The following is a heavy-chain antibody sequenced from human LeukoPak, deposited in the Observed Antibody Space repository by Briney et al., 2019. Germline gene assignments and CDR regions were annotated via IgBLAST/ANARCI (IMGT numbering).Heavy chain of an antibody. D-gene: IGHD3-22*01. CDR1: GGSISSYY. Sequence: SETLSLTCTVSGGSISSYYWSWIRQPPGKGLEWIGYIYYSGSTNYNPSLKSRVTISVDTSKNQFSLKLSSVTAADTAVYYCARVGYYDSSGFNWFDPWGQGTLVTVSS. V-gene: IGHV4-59*01. CDR3: ARVGYYDSSGFNWFDP. CDR2: IYYSGST. J-gene: IGHJ5*02.